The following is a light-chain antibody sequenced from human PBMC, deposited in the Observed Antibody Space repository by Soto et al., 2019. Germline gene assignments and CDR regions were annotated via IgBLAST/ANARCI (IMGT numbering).Light chain of an antibody. V-gene: IGLV2-14*01. CDR3: SSYTTSNTRQIV. Sequence: QCVLTRAASGSGSPGEWISISCTGTSSDGGGYNYVSWYQQHPGKAPKFMIYDVSNRPSGVSNRFSGSKSGNTASLTISELQAEDEADYYCSSYTTSNTRQIVFGTGTKVTVL. J-gene: IGLJ1*01. CDR2: DVS. CDR1: SSDGGGYNY.